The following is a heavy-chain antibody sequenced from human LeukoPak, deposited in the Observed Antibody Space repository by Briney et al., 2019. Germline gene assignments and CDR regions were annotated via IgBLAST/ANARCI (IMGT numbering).Heavy chain of an antibody. V-gene: IGHV4-59*01. CDR3: ARDPSRTSSWYDY. D-gene: IGHD6-13*01. Sequence: SETLSLTCTVSGGSFNNYYRTWIRQPPGKGLEWIGYIYYSGSTNYNPSLKSRVTISVDTSKNQFSLKLSSVTAADTAIYYCARDPSRTSSWYDYWGQGTLVTVSS. CDR1: GGSFNNYY. J-gene: IGHJ4*02. CDR2: IYYSGST.